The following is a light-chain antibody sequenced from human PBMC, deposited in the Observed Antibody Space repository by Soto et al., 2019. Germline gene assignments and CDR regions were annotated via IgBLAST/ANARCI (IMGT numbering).Light chain of an antibody. CDR1: LEINIY. J-gene: IGKJ5*01. Sequence: DIQVTQSPSSLFASVGDRFTITCHASLEINIYLNWYQQKPGKAPNLLIYDASNLEIGVPSRFSGSGSGTHFTFTISSLQTEDIGTYYCQQSDILPITFGRGTRLEIK. CDR3: QQSDILPIT. CDR2: DAS. V-gene: IGKV1-33*01.